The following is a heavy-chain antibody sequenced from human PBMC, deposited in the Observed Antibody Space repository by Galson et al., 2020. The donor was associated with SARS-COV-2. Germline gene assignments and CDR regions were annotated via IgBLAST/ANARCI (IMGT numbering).Heavy chain of an antibody. Sequence: KISCKASGGTFSSYAISWVRQAPGQGLEWMGGIIPIFGTANYAQKFQGRVTITADESTSTAYMELSSLRSEDTAVYYCARTSWSSGWYRGRYYYYGMDVWGQGTTVTVSS. CDR1: GGTFSSYA. V-gene: IGHV1-69*01. J-gene: IGHJ6*02. D-gene: IGHD6-19*01. CDR3: ARTSWSSGWYRGRYYYYGMDV. CDR2: IIPIFGTA.